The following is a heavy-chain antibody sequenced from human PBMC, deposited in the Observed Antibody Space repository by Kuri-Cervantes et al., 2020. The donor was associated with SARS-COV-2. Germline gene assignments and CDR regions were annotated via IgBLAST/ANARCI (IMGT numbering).Heavy chain of an antibody. CDR2: IKSKAYGETA. J-gene: IGHJ4*02. CDR3: TRMSTQYYDFWSGGYRDFDY. CDR1: GFSFRDFG. D-gene: IGHD3-3*01. Sequence: GESLKISCTTSGFSFRDFGVTWFRQAPGKGLEWVGLIKSKAYGETAEYAASVKGRFTISRDDSKTIAYLQMNSLKTEDTAVYYCTRMSTQYYDFWSGGYRDFDYWGQGTLVTVSS. V-gene: IGHV3-49*03.